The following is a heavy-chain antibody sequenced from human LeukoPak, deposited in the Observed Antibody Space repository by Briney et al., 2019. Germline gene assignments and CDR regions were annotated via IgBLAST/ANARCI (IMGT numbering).Heavy chain of an antibody. CDR1: GFTFSSYA. CDR3: ARAKDYGGNHFDY. D-gene: IGHD4-23*01. V-gene: IGHV3-23*01. J-gene: IGHJ4*02. CDR2: ISGSGGSA. Sequence: PGGSLRLSCAASGFTFSSYAMSWVRQAPGKGLEWVSAISGSGGSAYYADSVKGRFTISRDNSKNTLYLQMNSLRAEDTAVYYCARAKDYGGNHFDYWGQGTLVTVSS.